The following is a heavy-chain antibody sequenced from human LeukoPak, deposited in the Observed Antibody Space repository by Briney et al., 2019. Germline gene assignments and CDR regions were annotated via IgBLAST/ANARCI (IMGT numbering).Heavy chain of an antibody. CDR2: IGSDGSST. J-gene: IGHJ3*02. Sequence: PGGSLRLSCAASGFTFSYYWMHWVRQAPTKGLVWVSRIGSDGSSTNYADSMKGRFTISRDNTKSTVYLQMNSLRAEDTAVYYCARVSGGAFDIWGQGTLVTVSS. CDR3: ARVSGGAFDI. V-gene: IGHV3-74*01. CDR1: GFTFSYYW. D-gene: IGHD2-15*01.